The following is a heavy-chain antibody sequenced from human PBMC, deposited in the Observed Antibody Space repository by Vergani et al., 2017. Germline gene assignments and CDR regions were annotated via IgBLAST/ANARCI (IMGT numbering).Heavy chain of an antibody. CDR1: GYTFTSYA. CDR3: AREGLYDYVWGSYRLRGGYYFDY. CDR2: INAGNGNT. V-gene: IGHV1-3*01. D-gene: IGHD3-16*02. J-gene: IGHJ4*02. Sequence: QVQLVQSGAEVKKPGASVKVSCKASGYTFTSYAMHWVRQAPGQRLEWMGWINAGNGNTKYSQKFQGRVTITRDTSASTAYMELSSLRYEDTAVYYCAREGLYDYVWGSYRLRGGYYFDYWGQGTLVTVSS.